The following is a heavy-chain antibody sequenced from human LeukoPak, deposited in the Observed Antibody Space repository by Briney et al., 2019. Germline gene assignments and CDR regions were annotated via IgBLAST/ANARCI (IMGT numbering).Heavy chain of an antibody. J-gene: IGHJ4*02. CDR1: GLSFINYW. CDR3: ARDGGLHTNFDY. D-gene: IGHD2-15*01. Sequence: LARGSLRLSCAASGLSFINYWIGSVRQAPGKGLELVDKTKPDGSTEYYADSGRGRFTACRDNANNLLYLKMNRLRDEDTAVYYCARDGGLHTNFDYWGQGTLLTVSS. V-gene: IGHV3-7*01. CDR2: TKPDGSTE.